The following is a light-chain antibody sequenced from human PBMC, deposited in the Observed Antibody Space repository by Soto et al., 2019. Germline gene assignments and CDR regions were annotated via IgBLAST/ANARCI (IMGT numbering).Light chain of an antibody. CDR3: LRFQGDTQVGL. CDR1: NGAVTSGFF. Sequence: QAVVTQEPSLTVSPGGTVTLTCASNNGAVTSGFFPNWFQLKPGQAPRALIYNANKKHSWTPARFSGSLLGGKAALTLSGAQPEDEAEYYCLRFQGDTQVGLFGGGTKLTVL. CDR2: NAN. J-gene: IGLJ2*01. V-gene: IGLV7-43*01.